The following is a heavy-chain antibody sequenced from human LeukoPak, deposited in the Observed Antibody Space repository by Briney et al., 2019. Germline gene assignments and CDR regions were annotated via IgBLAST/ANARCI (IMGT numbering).Heavy chain of an antibody. D-gene: IGHD4-17*01. Sequence: GGSLRLSCAASGFTFSSYSMNWVRQAPGKGLEWVSFISSSSSYIYYADSVKGRFTISRDNAKNSLYLQMNSLRAEDTAVYYCARGSPDYGGNSFSLMDVWGQGTTVTVSS. V-gene: IGHV3-21*01. CDR3: ARGSPDYGGNSFSLMDV. J-gene: IGHJ6*02. CDR1: GFTFSSYS. CDR2: ISSSSSYI.